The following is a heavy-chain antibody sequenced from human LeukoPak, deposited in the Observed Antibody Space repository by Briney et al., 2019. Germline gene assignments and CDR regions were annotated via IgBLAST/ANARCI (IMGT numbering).Heavy chain of an antibody. CDR1: GCTFTSYY. J-gene: IGHJ4*02. CDR3: ARDGPQYTDQAEGDYFDY. Sequence: GASVKVSCKASGCTFTSYYMHWVRQAPGQGLEWMGIINPSGGSTSYAQKFQGRVTMTRDTSTSTVYMELSSLRSEDTAAYYCARDGPQYTDQAEGDYFDYWGQGTLVTVSS. CDR2: INPSGGST. D-gene: IGHD2-2*02. V-gene: IGHV1-46*01.